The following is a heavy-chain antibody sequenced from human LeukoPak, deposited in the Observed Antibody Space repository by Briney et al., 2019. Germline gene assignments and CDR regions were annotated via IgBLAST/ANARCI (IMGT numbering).Heavy chain of an antibody. CDR3: ARAKRWLQSDFDY. V-gene: IGHV4-34*01. D-gene: IGHD5-24*01. CDR2: INHSGST. CDR1: SGSFNGYY. Sequence: SETLSLTCAVYSGSFNGYYWSWIRQPPGKGLEWIGEINHSGSTNYNPSLKSRVTISVDTSKNQFSLKLSSVTAADTAVYYCARAKRWLQSDFDYWGQGTLVTVSS. J-gene: IGHJ4*02.